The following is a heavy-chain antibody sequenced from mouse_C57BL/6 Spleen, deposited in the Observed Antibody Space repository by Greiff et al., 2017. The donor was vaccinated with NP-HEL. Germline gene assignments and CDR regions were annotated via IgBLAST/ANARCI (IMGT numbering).Heavy chain of an antibody. CDR1: GYSFTSYY. D-gene: IGHD2-4*01. CDR2: IYPGSGNT. V-gene: IGHV1-66*01. J-gene: IGHJ2*01. CDR3: ARVDYYDYDEDY. Sequence: QVQLKQSGPELVKPGASVKISCKASGYSFTSYYIHWVKQRPGQGLEWIGWIYPGSGNTKYNEKFKGKATLTADTSSSTAYMQLSSLTSEDSAVYYCARVDYYDYDEDYWGQGTTLTVSS.